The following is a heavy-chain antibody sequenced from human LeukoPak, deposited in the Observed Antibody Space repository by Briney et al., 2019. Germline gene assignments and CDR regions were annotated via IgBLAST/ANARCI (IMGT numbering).Heavy chain of an antibody. CDR2: ISYDGSNK. Sequence: SLRLSXAASGFTFSSYGMHWVRQAPGKGVEWVAVISYDGSNKYYADSVKGRFTISRDNSKNTLYLQMNSLRAEDTAVYYCAKEAIAVAGGDYYYYMDVWGKGTTVTVSS. J-gene: IGHJ6*03. V-gene: IGHV3-30*18. CDR1: GFTFSSYG. D-gene: IGHD6-19*01. CDR3: AKEAIAVAGGDYYYYMDV.